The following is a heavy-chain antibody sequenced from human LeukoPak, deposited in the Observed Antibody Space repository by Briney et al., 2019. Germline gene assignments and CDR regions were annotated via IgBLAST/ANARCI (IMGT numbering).Heavy chain of an antibody. Sequence: GGSLRLSCAASGFTFSSYAMSWIRQAPGKGLEWVSYISSSGSTIYYADSVKGRFTISRDNAKNSLYLQMNSLRAEDTAVYYCARITLTGPDAFDIWGQGTMVTVSS. J-gene: IGHJ3*02. CDR1: GFTFSSYA. CDR3: ARITLTGPDAFDI. CDR2: ISSSGSTI. D-gene: IGHD3-9*01. V-gene: IGHV3-11*01.